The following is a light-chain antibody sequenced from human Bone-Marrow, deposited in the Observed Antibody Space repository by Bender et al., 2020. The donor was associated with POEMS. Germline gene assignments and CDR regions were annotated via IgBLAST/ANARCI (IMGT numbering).Light chain of an antibody. Sequence: QSALTQPASVSGSPGQSITISCTGTSSDIGGSNYVSWYQQHPGKAPKLIIYDVNNRPSGVSDRFSGSKFGNTASLSISGLQTEDEGDYYCTSYTYNIIVIFGGGTKLTVL. CDR3: TSYTYNIIVI. CDR2: DVN. J-gene: IGLJ2*01. V-gene: IGLV2-14*03. CDR1: SSDIGGSNY.